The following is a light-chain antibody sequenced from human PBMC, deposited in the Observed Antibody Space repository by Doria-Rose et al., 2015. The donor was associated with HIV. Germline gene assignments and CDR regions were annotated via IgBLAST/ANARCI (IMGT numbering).Light chain of an antibody. Sequence: QSALTQPRSVSGSPGQSVTISCTGTSSDIGAYNYVSWYRQCPGKAPQLMIYDVNKWPSGVPDRFSGSKSDNTASLTISGLQAEDEAVYYCCSYAGTYTWLFGGGTKVTVL. J-gene: IGLJ3*02. V-gene: IGLV2-11*01. CDR3: CSYAGTYTWL. CDR2: DVN. CDR1: SSDIGAYNY.